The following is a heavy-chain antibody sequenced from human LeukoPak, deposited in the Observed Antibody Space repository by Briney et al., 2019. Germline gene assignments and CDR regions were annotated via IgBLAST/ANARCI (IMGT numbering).Heavy chain of an antibody. CDR1: GFTFSRYS. Sequence: GGSLRLSCAASGFTFSRYSMNWVRQAPGKGLVWVSRINSDGSSTGYADSVKGRFTISRDNAKNTLYLQMNSLRAEDTAVYYCARAVTGYSDYWGQGTLVTVSS. J-gene: IGHJ4*02. D-gene: IGHD3-9*01. V-gene: IGHV3-74*01. CDR3: ARAVTGYSDY. CDR2: INSDGSST.